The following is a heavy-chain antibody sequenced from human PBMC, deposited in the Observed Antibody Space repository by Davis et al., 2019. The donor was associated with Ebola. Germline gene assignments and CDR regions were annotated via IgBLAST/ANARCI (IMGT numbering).Heavy chain of an antibody. CDR1: GYTFTGYY. CDR3: ARSIRATGTTVDY. V-gene: IGHV1-2*02. D-gene: IGHD1-1*01. CDR2: INPNSGGT. Sequence: ASVTVPCQASGYTFTGYYMHWVRQAPGQGLEWMGWINPNSGGTNYAQKFQGRVTMTRDTSISTAYMELSRLRSDDTAVYYCARSIRATGTTVDYWGQGTLVTVSS. J-gene: IGHJ4*02.